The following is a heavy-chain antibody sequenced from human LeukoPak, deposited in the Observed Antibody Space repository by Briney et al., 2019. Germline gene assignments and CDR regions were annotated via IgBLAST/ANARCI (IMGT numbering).Heavy chain of an antibody. J-gene: IGHJ6*02. V-gene: IGHV4-59*01. D-gene: IGHD2-2*01. CDR2: IHYSGST. CDR3: ARGRGYCSSTSCLNYGMDV. Sequence: SETLSLTCTVSGGSISSYYWSWIRQPPGKGLEWIGYIHYSGSTNYNPSLKSRVTISVDTSKNQFSLKLSSVTAADTAVYYCARGRGYCSSTSCLNYGMDVWGQGTRVTVSS. CDR1: GGSISSYY.